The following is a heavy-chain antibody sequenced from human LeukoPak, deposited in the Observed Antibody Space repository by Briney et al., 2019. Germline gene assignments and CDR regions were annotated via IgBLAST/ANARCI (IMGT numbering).Heavy chain of an antibody. D-gene: IGHD3-3*01. CDR1: GFTFSSYG. CDR2: INWNGGST. V-gene: IGHV3-20*04. J-gene: IGHJ6*03. Sequence: GGSLRLSCAASGFTFSSYGMSWVRQAPGKGLEWVSGINWNGGSTGYADSVKGRFTISRDNAKNSLYLQMNSLRAEDTAVYYCMRWSHDSGYYYMDVWGKGTTVTVSS. CDR3: MRWSHDSGYYYMDV.